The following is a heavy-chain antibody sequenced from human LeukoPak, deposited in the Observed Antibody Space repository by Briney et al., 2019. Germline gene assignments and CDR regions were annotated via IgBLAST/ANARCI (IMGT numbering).Heavy chain of an antibody. J-gene: IGHJ4*02. CDR1: SDFFSSVTDY. V-gene: IGHV4-39*07. Sequence: PSEALSLTCTVSSDFFSSVTDYWAWIRQPPGKGLEWIASGDYSGGTYYNPSLESRVAISADTSKNQISLKLSSVTAADTALYYCARERGEEYSSGWYKTNFFDTWGQGTRVTVSS. CDR3: ARERGEEYSSGWYKTNFFDT. D-gene: IGHD6-19*01. CDR2: GDYSGGT.